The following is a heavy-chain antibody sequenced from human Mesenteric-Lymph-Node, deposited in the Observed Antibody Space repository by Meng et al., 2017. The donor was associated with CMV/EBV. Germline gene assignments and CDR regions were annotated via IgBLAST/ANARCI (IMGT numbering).Heavy chain of an antibody. CDR1: GGSFSGYT. V-gene: IGHV4-34*01. CDR3: ARGLLRFLEWQYSSDGFDI. CDR2: INHSGDT. J-gene: IGHJ3*02. Sequence: SETLSLTCAVYGGSFSGYTWNWIRQSPGKGLEWIGEINHSGDTKYKPSLQSRVTILEDRSNNQVSLRLRSVTAADTAMYYCARGLLRFLEWQYSSDGFDIWGQGTMVTVSS. D-gene: IGHD3-3*01.